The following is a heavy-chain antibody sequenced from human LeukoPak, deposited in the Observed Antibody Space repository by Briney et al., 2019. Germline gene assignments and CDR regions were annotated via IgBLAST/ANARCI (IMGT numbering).Heavy chain of an antibody. CDR2: INNSGST. Sequence: SETLSLTCAVYGGSFSGYYWSWIRQPPGKGLEWVGEINNSGSTNYNPSLKRRVNISVETSKTQFSLKLSSVPAADTAVYYCARADYGDYPSYWGQGTLVTVPS. V-gene: IGHV4-34*01. D-gene: IGHD4-17*01. CDR3: ARADYGDYPSY. CDR1: GGSFSGYY. J-gene: IGHJ4*02.